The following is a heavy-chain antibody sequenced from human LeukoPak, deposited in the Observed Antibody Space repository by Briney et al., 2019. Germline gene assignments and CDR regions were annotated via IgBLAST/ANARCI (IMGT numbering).Heavy chain of an antibody. CDR1: GFTVSSNY. D-gene: IGHD2-2*01. V-gene: IGHV3-53*01. J-gene: IGHJ6*03. CDR3: VRERLGYCSSTSCSNYMDV. Sequence: GGSLRLSCAASGFTVSSNYMSWVRQAPGKGLEWVSVIYSGGSTYYADSVKGRFTISRDNSKNTLYLQMNSLRAEDTAVYYCVRERLGYCSSTSCSNYMDVWGKGTTVTVSS. CDR2: IYSGGST.